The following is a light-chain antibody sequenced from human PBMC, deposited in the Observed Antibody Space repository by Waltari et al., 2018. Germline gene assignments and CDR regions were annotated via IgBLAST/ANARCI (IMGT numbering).Light chain of an antibody. CDR1: SGAVAAFKS. CDR3: TSYTTSNTLV. Sequence: QSALTQPASVSGSPGPSITISCPGTSGAVAAFKSFSWYQQYPGKAPKLIMYGVSNRPSGFSSRFSASKSGNTASLTISGLQAEDEADYYCTSYTTSNTLVFGGGTKLTVL. J-gene: IGLJ2*01. CDR2: GVS. V-gene: IGLV2-14*01.